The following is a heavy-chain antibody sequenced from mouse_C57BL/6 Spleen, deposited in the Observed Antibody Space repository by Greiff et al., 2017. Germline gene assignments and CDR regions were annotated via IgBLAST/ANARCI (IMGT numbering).Heavy chain of an antibody. J-gene: IGHJ4*01. CDR2: IDPSDSYT. Sequence: QVQLQQPGAELVMPGASVKLSCKASGYTFTSYWMHWVKQRPGQGLEWIGEIDPSDSYTNYNQKFKGKSTLTVDKSSSTAYMQLSSLTSEDSAVYYCARYGYGRSYAMDYRGPGTTVTAST. V-gene: IGHV1-69*01. D-gene: IGHD1-1*01. CDR1: GYTFTSYW. CDR3: ARYGYGRSYAMDY.